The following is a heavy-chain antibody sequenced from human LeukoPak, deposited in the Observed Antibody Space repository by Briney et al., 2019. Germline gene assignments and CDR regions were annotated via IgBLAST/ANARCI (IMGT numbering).Heavy chain of an antibody. D-gene: IGHD6-19*01. CDR1: GFTFSSYG. CDR2: ISYDGSNK. J-gene: IGHJ5*02. CDR3: AKDHGPYSSGWYRWFDP. V-gene: IGHV3-30*18. Sequence: GGSLRLSCAASGFTFSSYGMHWVRQAPGKGLEWVAVISYDGSNKYYADSVKGRFTISRDNSKNTLYLQMNSLRAEDTAVYYCAKDHGPYSSGWYRWFDPWGQGTLVTVSS.